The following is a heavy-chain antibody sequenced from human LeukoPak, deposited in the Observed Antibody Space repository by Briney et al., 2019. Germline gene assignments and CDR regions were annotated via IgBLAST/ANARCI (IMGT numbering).Heavy chain of an antibody. CDR1: GFTFSSYS. Sequence: PGGSLRLSCAASGFTFSSYSMNWVRPAPGKGLEWVSSISSSSSYIYYADSVKGRFTISRDNAKNSLYLQMNSLRAEDTAVYYCARDTMATMAWFDPWGQGTLVTVSS. CDR3: ARDTMATMAWFDP. V-gene: IGHV3-21*01. CDR2: ISSSSSYI. J-gene: IGHJ5*02. D-gene: IGHD5-12*01.